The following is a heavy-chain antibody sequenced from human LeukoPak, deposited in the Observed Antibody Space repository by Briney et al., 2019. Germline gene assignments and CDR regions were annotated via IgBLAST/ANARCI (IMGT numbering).Heavy chain of an antibody. CDR3: ARGRVGTTTPFDY. CDR1: GFTFSNYE. Sequence: GGSLRLSCAASGFTFSNYEMNWVRQAPGKGLGWVSYISSGGSPIYYADSVKGRFTISRDNAKNSLFLQMNSLRAEDTAVYYCARGRVGTTTPFDYWGQGLLVTVSS. V-gene: IGHV3-48*03. J-gene: IGHJ4*02. CDR2: ISSGGSPI. D-gene: IGHD1-26*01.